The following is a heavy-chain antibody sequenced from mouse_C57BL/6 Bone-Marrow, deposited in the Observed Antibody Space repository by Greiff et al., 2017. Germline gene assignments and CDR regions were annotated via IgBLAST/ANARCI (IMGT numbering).Heavy chain of an antibody. D-gene: IGHD5-1*01. Sequence: QVQLQQSGAELVKPGASVKMSCKASGYTFTTYPIEWMKQNHGQSLEWIGNFHPYNDDTKYNEKFKGKATLTVEKSSNTVYLELSRLTSDDSAVYYCAISSTFFYYFDYWGQGTTLTVSS. CDR3: AISSTFFYYFDY. J-gene: IGHJ2*01. CDR1: GYTFTTYP. V-gene: IGHV1-47*01. CDR2: FHPYNDDT.